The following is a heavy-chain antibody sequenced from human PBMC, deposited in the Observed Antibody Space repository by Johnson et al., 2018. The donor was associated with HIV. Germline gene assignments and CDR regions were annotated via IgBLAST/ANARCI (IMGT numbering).Heavy chain of an antibody. CDR3: TRRVVGATTDDAFDI. D-gene: IGHD1-26*01. J-gene: IGHJ3*02. CDR1: GFTVSSNY. Sequence: VQLVESGGGVVQPGRSLRLSCAASGFTVSSNYMTWVRQAPGKGRERVSVIYSGDSTYYADSVKGRFTIPGDKSKSTLYVRMNSLKTEATAVYYCTRRVVGATTDDAFDIWGQGTMVTVSS. CDR2: IYSGDST. V-gene: IGHV3-66*04.